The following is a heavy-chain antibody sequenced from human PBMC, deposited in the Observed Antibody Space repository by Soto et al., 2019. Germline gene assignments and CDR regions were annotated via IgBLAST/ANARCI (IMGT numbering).Heavy chain of an antibody. J-gene: IGHJ3*02. CDR1: GFTFSSYE. V-gene: IGHV3-48*03. CDR2: ISSSGSTI. D-gene: IGHD5-12*01. Sequence: GGSLRLSCAASGFTFSSYEMNWVRQAPGKGLEWVSYISSSGSTIYYADSVKGRFTISRDNAKNSLYLQMNSLRAEDTAVYYCARHREMATKNPIPDAFDIWGQGTMVTVSS. CDR3: ARHREMATKNPIPDAFDI.